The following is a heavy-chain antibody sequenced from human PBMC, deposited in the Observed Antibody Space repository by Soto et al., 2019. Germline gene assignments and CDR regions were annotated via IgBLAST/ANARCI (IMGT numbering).Heavy chain of an antibody. V-gene: IGHV3-21*03. CDR2: ISSSSSYI. CDR1: GFTFSSYS. D-gene: IGHD2-15*01. J-gene: IGHJ4*02. CDR3: TTSNLGVDF. Sequence: PGGSLRLSCAASGFTFSSYSMNWVRQAPGKGLEWVSSISSSSSYIYYADSVKGRFTISRDDSKNTLYLQMTSLTPDDTGVYYCTTSNLGVDFWGPGTLVTVSS.